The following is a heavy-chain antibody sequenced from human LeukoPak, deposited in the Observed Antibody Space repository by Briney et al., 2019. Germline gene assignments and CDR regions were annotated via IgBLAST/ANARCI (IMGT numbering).Heavy chain of an antibody. CDR3: ARLGGWAYRDYLQEAFDY. V-gene: IGHV1-18*04. CDR1: GYTFTGYY. Sequence: ASVKVSCTASGYTFTGYYMHWVRQAPGQGLEWMGWISPYNGNTNYAQKVQGRVTMTTDTSTSTVYMELRSLRSDDTAVYYCARLGGWAYRDYLQEAFDYWGQGTLVTVSS. D-gene: IGHD4-17*01. CDR2: ISPYNGNT. J-gene: IGHJ4*02.